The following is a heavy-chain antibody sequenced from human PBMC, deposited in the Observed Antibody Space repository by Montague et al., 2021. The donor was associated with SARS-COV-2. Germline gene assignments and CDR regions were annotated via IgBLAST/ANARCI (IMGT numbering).Heavy chain of an antibody. Sequence: SETLSLTCTVSGGSISNYYWSWIRQSPGKGLEWIAHIHYSGSTTYNPSFKSRATISVDTTKNQFSLTLSSMTAADTAVYYCARARGGSMFGVIGAYYGMDIWGQGTTVTVS. CDR3: ARARGGSMFGVIGAYYGMDI. V-gene: IGHV4-59*01. CDR2: IHYSGST. CDR1: GGSISNYY. D-gene: IGHD3-10*02. J-gene: IGHJ6*02.